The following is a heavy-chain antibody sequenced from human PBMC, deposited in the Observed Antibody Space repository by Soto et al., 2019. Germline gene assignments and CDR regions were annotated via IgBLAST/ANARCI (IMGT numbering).Heavy chain of an antibody. Sequence: QVQLVESGGGVVQPGRSLRLSCAASGVTFSSYGMHWVRQAPGKVLEWVAVIWYDGSNKYYADSVKGRFTISRDNSTNTLYLQMNSLRAEDTAVYYCARDYYGEYVGWLDPWGQRTLVTVSS. CDR3: ARDYYGEYVGWLDP. CDR1: GVTFSSYG. CDR2: IWYDGSNK. D-gene: IGHD4-17*01. J-gene: IGHJ5*02. V-gene: IGHV3-33*01.